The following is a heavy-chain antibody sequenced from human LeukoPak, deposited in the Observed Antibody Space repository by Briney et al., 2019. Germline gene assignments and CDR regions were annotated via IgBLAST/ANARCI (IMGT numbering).Heavy chain of an antibody. CDR3: ATDRGPYYYDSSDPTAY. Sequence: ASVKVSCKVSGYTLTELSMHWVRQAPGKGLEWMGGFDPEDGETIYAQKFQSRITMTEDTSTDTAYMELSSLRAEDTAVYYCATDRGPYYYDSSDPTAYWGQGTLVTVSS. J-gene: IGHJ4*02. CDR2: FDPEDGET. D-gene: IGHD3-22*01. CDR1: GYTLTELS. V-gene: IGHV1-24*01.